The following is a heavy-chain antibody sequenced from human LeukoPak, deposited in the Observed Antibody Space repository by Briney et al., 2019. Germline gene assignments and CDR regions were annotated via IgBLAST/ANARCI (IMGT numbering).Heavy chain of an antibody. CDR2: IRNKAKSYTT. CDR3: ARDDGYGYGY. CDR1: GFTFTDHY. J-gene: IGHJ4*02. D-gene: IGHD5-18*01. Sequence: GSLRLSCAASGFTFTDHYMDWVRQAPGKGLEWVGRIRNKAKSYTTDYAASVKGRFTLSRDDSKSSLYLQMNSLKTEDTAVYYCARDDGYGYGYWGQGTLVTVSS. V-gene: IGHV3-72*01.